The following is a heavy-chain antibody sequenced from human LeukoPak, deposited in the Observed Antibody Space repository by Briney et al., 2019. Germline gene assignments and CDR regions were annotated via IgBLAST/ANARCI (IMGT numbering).Heavy chain of an antibody. CDR3: ARGDSTVPAARAFDI. D-gene: IGHD2-2*01. V-gene: IGHV1-2*02. CDR1: GFTFTGYY. CDR2: INPSSGGT. Sequence: ASVKVSCKTSGFTFTGYYIHWVRQAPGQRPEWMGWINPSSGGTNYAQKFQGRVTMTRDTSISTAYMELSRLRSDDTAVYYCARGDSTVPAARAFDIWGQGTMVTVSS. J-gene: IGHJ3*02.